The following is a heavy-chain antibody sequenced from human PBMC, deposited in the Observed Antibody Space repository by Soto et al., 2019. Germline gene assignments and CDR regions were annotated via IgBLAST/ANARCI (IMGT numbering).Heavy chain of an antibody. Sequence: LRLSCAASGFTFGIHAMSWVRQAPGKGLEWVSFTSGSGGSTYSADSVKGRFTISRDNSKKTLYLQMNSLRGEDTAVYYCGKGSAATNYFYYAKDVWGQGTTVTVSS. V-gene: IGHV3-23*01. CDR2: TSGSGGST. J-gene: IGHJ6*02. D-gene: IGHD2-15*01. CDR1: GFTFGIHA. CDR3: GKGSAATNYFYYAKDV.